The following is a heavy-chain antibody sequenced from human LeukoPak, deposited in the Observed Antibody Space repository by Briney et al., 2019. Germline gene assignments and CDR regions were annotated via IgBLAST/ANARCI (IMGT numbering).Heavy chain of an antibody. D-gene: IGHD3-16*02. CDR1: GGSISSGGYY. CDR3: ARAYYDYVWGSYRHGAPHYFDY. V-gene: IGHV4-61*08. Sequence: PSQTLSLTCTVSGGSISSGGYYWSWIRQPPGKGLEWIGYIYYSGSTNYNPPLKSRVTISVDTSKNQFSLKLSSVTAADTAVYYCARAYYDYVWGSYRHGAPHYFDYWGQGTLVTVSS. CDR2: IYYSGST. J-gene: IGHJ4*02.